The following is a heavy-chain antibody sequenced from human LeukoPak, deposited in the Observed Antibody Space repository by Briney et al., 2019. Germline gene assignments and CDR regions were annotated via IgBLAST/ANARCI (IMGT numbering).Heavy chain of an antibody. J-gene: IGHJ5*02. Sequence: GGSLRLSCAASGFTFTGYGFHWVRQAPGKGLEWVAVIWYDGTNKYYADSVKGRFIISRDNSKNTLCLQMNSLRDEDTAVYYCAKDGSGGGWKWFDPWGQGTLVTVSS. CDR3: AKDGSGGGWKWFDP. D-gene: IGHD2-15*01. V-gene: IGHV3-33*06. CDR2: IWYDGTNK. CDR1: GFTFTGYG.